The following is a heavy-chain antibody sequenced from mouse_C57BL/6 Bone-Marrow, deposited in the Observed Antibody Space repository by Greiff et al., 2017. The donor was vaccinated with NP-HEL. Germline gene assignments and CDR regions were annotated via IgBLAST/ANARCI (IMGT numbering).Heavy chain of an antibody. V-gene: IGHV5-6*01. CDR3: ARHYYGNYFDY. Sequence: EVQRVESGGDLVKPGGSLKLSCAASGFTFSSYGMSWVRQTPDKRLEWVATISSGGSYTYYPDSVKGRFTISRDNAKNTLYLQMSSLKSEDTAMYYCARHYYGNYFDYGGQGTALTVSS. J-gene: IGHJ2*01. CDR1: GFTFSSYG. D-gene: IGHD2-1*01. CDR2: ISSGGSYT.